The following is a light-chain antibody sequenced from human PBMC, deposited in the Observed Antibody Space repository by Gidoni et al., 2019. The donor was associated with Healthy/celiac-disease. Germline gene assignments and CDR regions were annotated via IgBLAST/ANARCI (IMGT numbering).Light chain of an antibody. Sequence: SYELTQPPSVSVSPGHTASITCSGDKLGDRYTCWYQQKPGQSPVLVIYQDTKRPSGTPERFSGSTSGNTATLTISGTPAMDDADYYCHAWDSSTVVFGGGTKLTVL. CDR3: HAWDSSTVV. J-gene: IGLJ2*01. CDR2: QDT. CDR1: KLGDRY. V-gene: IGLV3-1*01.